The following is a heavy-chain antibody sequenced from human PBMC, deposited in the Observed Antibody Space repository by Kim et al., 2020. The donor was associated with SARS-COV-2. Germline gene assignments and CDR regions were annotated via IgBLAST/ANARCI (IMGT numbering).Heavy chain of an antibody. CDR1: GFTVSSNY. J-gene: IGHJ6*02. Sequence: GGSLRLSCAASGFTVSSNYMSWVRQAPGKGLEWVSVIYSGGSTYYADSVKGRFTISRDNSKNTLYLQMNSLRAEDTAVYYCARDSRDGYYYGMDVWGQGTTVTVSS. V-gene: IGHV3-66*01. CDR3: ARDSRDGYYYGMDV. CDR2: IYSGGST.